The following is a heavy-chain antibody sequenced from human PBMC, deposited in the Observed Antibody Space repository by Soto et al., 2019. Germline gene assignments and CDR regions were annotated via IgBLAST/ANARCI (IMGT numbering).Heavy chain of an antibody. CDR3: AKEASPFGTNAFDV. CDR2: ISVSGGST. D-gene: IGHD3-16*01. Sequence: GGSLRLSCAVSGFTISSYAMSWVRQAPGKGLQWVSGISVSGGSTYYGDAVKGRFTISRGNSKNTLYLQMDSLSAGDTAVYYCAKEASPFGTNAFDVWGHGTMVTVSS. CDR1: GFTISSYA. V-gene: IGHV3-23*02. J-gene: IGHJ3*01.